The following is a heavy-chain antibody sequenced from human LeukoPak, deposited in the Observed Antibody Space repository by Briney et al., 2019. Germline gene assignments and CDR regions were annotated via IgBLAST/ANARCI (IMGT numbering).Heavy chain of an antibody. V-gene: IGHV1-18*01. CDR3: ARDLLSRTKTNDY. J-gene: IGHJ4*02. Sequence: ASVKVSCKASGYTFTSYGISWVRQAPGQGLEWMGWISAYNGNTNYAQKLQGRVTMTTDTSTSTADMELRSLRSDETAVYYCARDLLSRTKTNDYWGQGTLVTVSS. CDR1: GYTFTSYG. D-gene: IGHD3-9*01. CDR2: ISAYNGNT.